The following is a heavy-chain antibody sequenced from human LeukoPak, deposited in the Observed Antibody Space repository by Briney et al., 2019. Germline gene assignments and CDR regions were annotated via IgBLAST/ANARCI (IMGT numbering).Heavy chain of an antibody. CDR2: INHSGST. V-gene: IGHV4-34*01. CDR3: ARGNRPSWAIYYYYYMDV. CDR1: GFTFSSYE. J-gene: IGHJ6*03. Sequence: GSLRLSCVASGFTFSSYEMNWVRQAPGKGLEWIGEINHSGSTNYNPSLKSRVTISVDTSKNQFSLKLSSVTAADTAVYYCARGNRPSWAIYYYYYMDVWGKGTTVTVSS. D-gene: IGHD2-2*01.